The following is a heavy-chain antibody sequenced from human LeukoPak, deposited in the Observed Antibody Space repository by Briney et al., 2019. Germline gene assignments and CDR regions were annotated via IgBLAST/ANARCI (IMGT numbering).Heavy chain of an antibody. V-gene: IGHV4-38-2*02. Sequence: PSETLSLTCTVSGYSISSGYYWGWIRQPPGKGLEWIGSIYHSGSTYYNPSLKSRVTISVDTSKNQFSLKLSSVTAADTAVYYCARDGGYCSGGSCYLSREVAFDIWGQGTMVTVSS. D-gene: IGHD2-15*01. CDR2: IYHSGST. CDR3: ARDGGYCSGGSCYLSREVAFDI. J-gene: IGHJ3*02. CDR1: GYSISSGYY.